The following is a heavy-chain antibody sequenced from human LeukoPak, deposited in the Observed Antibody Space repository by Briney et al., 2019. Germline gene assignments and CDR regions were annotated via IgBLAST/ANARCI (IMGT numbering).Heavy chain of an antibody. J-gene: IGHJ6*02. CDR3: TRDRRGGYMDV. CDR2: INPDGSNT. Sequence: PGGSLRLSCAASGFTFNSYWMHWVRQAPGKGLVWVSRINPDGSNTIYADSVKGRFTISRDNAKNTLYPQMNSLRAEDTAVYYCTRDRRGGYMDVWGRGTTVTVSS. CDR1: GFTFNSYW. V-gene: IGHV3-74*01. D-gene: IGHD3-16*01.